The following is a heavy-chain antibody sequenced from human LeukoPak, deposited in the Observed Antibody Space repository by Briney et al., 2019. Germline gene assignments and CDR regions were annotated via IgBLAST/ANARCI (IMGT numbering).Heavy chain of an antibody. V-gene: IGHV3-33*01. CDR1: GFTFSSYG. J-gene: IGHJ3*02. Sequence: GGSLRLPCAASGFTFSSYGMHWVRQAPGKGLEWVAVIWYDGSNNYYADSVKGRFTISRDNSKNTLYLQMNSLRAEDTAVYYCARDVGVTTLGDAFDIWGQGTMVTVSS. D-gene: IGHD1-1*01. CDR2: IWYDGSNN. CDR3: ARDVGVTTLGDAFDI.